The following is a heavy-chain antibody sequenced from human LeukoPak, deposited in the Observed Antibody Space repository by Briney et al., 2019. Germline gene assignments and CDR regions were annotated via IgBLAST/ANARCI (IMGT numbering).Heavy chain of an antibody. Sequence: PGRSLRLSCAASGFTFSSYGMHWVRQAPGKGLEWVAVISYDGSNKYYADSVEGRFTISRDNSKNTLYLQMNSLRAEDTAVYYCAKDRDYGGYLSIDYWGQGTLVTVSS. J-gene: IGHJ4*02. D-gene: IGHD4-17*01. CDR3: AKDRDYGGYLSIDY. V-gene: IGHV3-30*18. CDR1: GFTFSSYG. CDR2: ISYDGSNK.